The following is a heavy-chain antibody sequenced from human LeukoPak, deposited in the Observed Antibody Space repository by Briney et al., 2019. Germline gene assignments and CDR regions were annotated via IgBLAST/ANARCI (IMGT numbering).Heavy chain of an antibody. Sequence: SETLSLTCTVSGYSVSSAYYWGWIRQPPGKGLEWIGTMYHSGNSYYNPSLQSRLTISVDTSKNQFSLKLSSVTAADTAVYYCARLHTTYYYGSGSKIFDYWGQGTLVTVSS. D-gene: IGHD3-10*01. V-gene: IGHV4-38-2*02. CDR2: MYHSGNS. CDR1: GYSVSSAYY. CDR3: ARLHTTYYYGSGSKIFDY. J-gene: IGHJ4*02.